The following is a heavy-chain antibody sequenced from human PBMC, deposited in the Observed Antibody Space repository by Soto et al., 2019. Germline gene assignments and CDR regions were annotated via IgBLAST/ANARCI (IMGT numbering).Heavy chain of an antibody. CDR2: ISGSGGST. J-gene: IGHJ4*02. V-gene: IGHV3-23*01. CDR3: AKGGSHDYGDYALDY. Sequence: VQLLESGGGLVQPGGSLRLSCAASGFTFSSYAMGWVRQAPGKGLEWGSAISGSGGSTYYADSVKGRFTISRDNSKNTLYLQMNSLRADDTAVYYCAKGGSHDYGDYALDYWGQGTLVTVSS. D-gene: IGHD4-17*01. CDR1: GFTFSSYA.